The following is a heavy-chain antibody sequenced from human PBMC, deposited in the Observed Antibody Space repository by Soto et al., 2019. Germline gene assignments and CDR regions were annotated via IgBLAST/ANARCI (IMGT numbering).Heavy chain of an antibody. J-gene: IGHJ5*02. D-gene: IGHD1-20*01. Sequence: QVQLQQWGAGLLKPSETLSLTCAVYGGSLSDYYWNWLRQPPGKGLEWIGEANHRGSSSYNPSLKSRVDIPVDTAMPQFSLKLRSVTAADTAVYYCARYQWNPGAFDPWGPGTQVIVSS. CDR1: GGSLSDYY. CDR2: ANHRGSS. CDR3: ARYQWNPGAFDP. V-gene: IGHV4-34*01.